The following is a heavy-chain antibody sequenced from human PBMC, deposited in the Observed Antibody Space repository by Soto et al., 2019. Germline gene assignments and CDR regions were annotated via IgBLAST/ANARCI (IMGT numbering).Heavy chain of an antibody. CDR3: ARGLRGVWGGYWASKKNYYYYYGMDV. CDR1: GGSFSGYY. V-gene: IGHV4-34*01. D-gene: IGHD3-3*01. CDR2: INHSGST. J-gene: IGHJ6*02. Sequence: SETLSLTCAVYGGSFSGYYWSWIRQPPGKGLEWIGEINHSGSTNYNPSLKSRVTISVDTSKNQFSLKLSSVTAADTAVYYCARGLRGVWGGYWASKKNYYYYYGMDVWGQGTTVTVS.